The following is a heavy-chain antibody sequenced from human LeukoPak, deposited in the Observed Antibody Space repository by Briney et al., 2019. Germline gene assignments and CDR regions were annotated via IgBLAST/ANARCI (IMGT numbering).Heavy chain of an antibody. V-gene: IGHV3-23*01. J-gene: IGHJ6*02. CDR3: AGGAGVYYYGMDV. CDR1: GFTFSNYG. Sequence: GGSLRLSCAASGFTFSNYGLSWVRQAPGKGLEWVSAISGGGSATYYAGSVKGRFTISRDNSKNTLFLQMNTLRADDTAVYYCAGGAGVYYYGMDVWGQGTSVTVSS. CDR2: ISGGGSAT.